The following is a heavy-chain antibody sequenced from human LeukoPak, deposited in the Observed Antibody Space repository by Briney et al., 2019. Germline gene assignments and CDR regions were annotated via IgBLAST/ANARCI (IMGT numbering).Heavy chain of an antibody. D-gene: IGHD6-6*01. V-gene: IGHV3-30*03. CDR3: TTEIIAARPDWFDP. J-gene: IGHJ5*02. CDR1: GFTFSSYG. CDR2: ISYDGSNK. Sequence: LGGSLRLSCAASGFTFSSYGMHWVRQAPGKGLEWVAVISYDGSNKYYADSVKGRFTISRDNSKNTLYLQMNSLRAEDTAVYYCTTEIIAARPDWFDPWGQGTLVTVSS.